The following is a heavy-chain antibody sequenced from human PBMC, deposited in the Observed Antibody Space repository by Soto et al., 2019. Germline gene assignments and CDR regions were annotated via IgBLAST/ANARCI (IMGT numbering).Heavy chain of an antibody. CDR1: GFTFSDYY. J-gene: IGHJ4*02. CDR3: ASRITIFGVVIIH. Sequence: GGSLRLSCAASGFTFSDYYMSWIRQAPGKGLEWVSYISSSGSTIYYADSVKGRFTISRDNAKNSLYLQMNSLRAEDTAVYYCASRITIFGVVIIHGGQGLHFSVSS. V-gene: IGHV3-11*01. CDR2: ISSSGSTI. D-gene: IGHD3-3*01.